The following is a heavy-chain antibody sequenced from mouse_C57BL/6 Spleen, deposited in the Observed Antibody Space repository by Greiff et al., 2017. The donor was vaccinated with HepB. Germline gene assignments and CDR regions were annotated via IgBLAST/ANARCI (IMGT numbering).Heavy chain of an antibody. Sequence: EVHLVESGGDLVKPGGSLKLSCAASGFTFSSYGMSWVRQTPDKRLEWVATISSGGSYTYYPDSVKGRFTISRDNANNTLYLQMSSLKSEDTAMYYCARKGPYGNSSWFAYWGQGTLVTVSA. D-gene: IGHD2-1*01. V-gene: IGHV5-6*01. J-gene: IGHJ3*01. CDR2: ISSGGSYT. CDR1: GFTFSSYG. CDR3: ARKGPYGNSSWFAY.